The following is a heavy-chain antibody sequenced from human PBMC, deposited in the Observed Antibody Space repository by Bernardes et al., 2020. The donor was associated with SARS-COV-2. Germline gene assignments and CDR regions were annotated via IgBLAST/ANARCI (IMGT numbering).Heavy chain of an antibody. Sequence: PPGKALEWIGHIANSGITNYTPSLKSRVTMSVDTSKNQFSLKLISVTAADTAVYYCAREVLVGAARDWGKVTPVTV. CDR3: AREVLVGAARD. CDR2: IANSGIT. J-gene: IGHJ4*02. D-gene: IGHD3-10*01. V-gene: IGHV4-59*01.